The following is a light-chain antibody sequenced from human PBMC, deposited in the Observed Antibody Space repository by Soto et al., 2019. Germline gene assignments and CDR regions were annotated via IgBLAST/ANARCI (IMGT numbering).Light chain of an antibody. J-gene: IGKJ2*01. CDR2: GAS. V-gene: IGKV3-20*01. CDR3: QQYDNSPMYT. CDR1: QSVSSSY. Sequence: EIVLTQSPGTLSLTQGERATLSCRASQSVSSSYLAWYQQKPGQAPRLLIYGASSRAAGIPDRFSGSGSGTDFTLTISRLEPEDFAVYYCQQYDNSPMYTFGQGTKLEI.